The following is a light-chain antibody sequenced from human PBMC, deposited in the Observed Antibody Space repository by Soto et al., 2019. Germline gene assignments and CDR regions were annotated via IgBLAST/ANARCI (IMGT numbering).Light chain of an antibody. CDR1: QSVSSN. CDR3: QQYTNWPPYT. CDR2: GAS. Sequence: EIVMTQSPATLSVSPGERATLSCRASQSVSSNFAWYQQKPGQAPRLLIYGASTRATGIPARFSGSGSGTEVTLTLSSLQSEDFAVYYCQQYTNWPPYTFGQGTKLEIK. V-gene: IGKV3-15*01. J-gene: IGKJ2*01.